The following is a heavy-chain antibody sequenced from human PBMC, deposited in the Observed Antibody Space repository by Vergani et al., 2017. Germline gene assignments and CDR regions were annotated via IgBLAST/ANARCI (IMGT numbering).Heavy chain of an antibody. Sequence: QVQLVESGGGVVQPGRSLRLSCAASGFTYSIYGMHWVRQAPGKGLEWVAVISNDGSNTDYVDSVKGRFTISRDNSKNTHYLHMSSLRVEDTAVYYCARGLLFRRDWPSYYFDYWGQGTLVTASS. V-gene: IGHV3-30*03. CDR1: GFTYSIYG. CDR2: ISNDGSNT. J-gene: IGHJ4*02. D-gene: IGHD3-9*01. CDR3: ARGLLFRRDWPSYYFDY.